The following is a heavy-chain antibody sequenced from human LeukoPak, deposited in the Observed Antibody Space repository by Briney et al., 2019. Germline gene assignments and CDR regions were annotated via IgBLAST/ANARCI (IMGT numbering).Heavy chain of an antibody. CDR3: ARAPNPGCSSTSCYGDFDY. CDR1: GGTFSSYA. J-gene: IGHJ4*02. CDR2: IIPIFGTA. Sequence: ASVKVSCKASGGTFSSYAISWVRQAPGQGLERMGGIIPIFGTANYAQKFQGRVTITADESTSTAYMELSSLRSEDTAVYYCARAPNPGCSSTSCYGDFDYWGQGTLVTVSS. D-gene: IGHD2-2*01. V-gene: IGHV1-69*01.